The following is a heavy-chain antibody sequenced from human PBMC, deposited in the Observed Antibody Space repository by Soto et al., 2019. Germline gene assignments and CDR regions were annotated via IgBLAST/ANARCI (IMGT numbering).Heavy chain of an antibody. CDR1: GGTFSSYT. V-gene: IGHV1-69*02. Sequence: SVKVSCKASGGTFSSYTISWVRQAPGQGLEWMGRIIPILGIANYAQKFQGRVTITADKSTSTAYMELSSLRSEDTAVYYCASSSGGSCFATYNWGQGTMVTVSS. D-gene: IGHD2-15*01. CDR3: ASSSGGSCFATYN. CDR2: IIPILGIA. J-gene: IGHJ3*01.